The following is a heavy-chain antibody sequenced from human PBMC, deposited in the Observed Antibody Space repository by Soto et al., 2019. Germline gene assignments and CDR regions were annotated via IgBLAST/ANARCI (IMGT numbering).Heavy chain of an antibody. D-gene: IGHD3-22*01. J-gene: IGHJ4*02. CDR2: IIPIFGTA. V-gene: IGHV1-69*13. CDR3: ARDMGSGYLEYYFDY. Sequence: ASVKVSCKASGGTFSSYAISWVRQAPGQGLEWMGGIIPIFGTANYAQKFQGRVTITADESTSTAYMELSSLRSEDTAVHYCARDMGSGYLEYYFDYWGQGTLVTVSS. CDR1: GGTFSSYA.